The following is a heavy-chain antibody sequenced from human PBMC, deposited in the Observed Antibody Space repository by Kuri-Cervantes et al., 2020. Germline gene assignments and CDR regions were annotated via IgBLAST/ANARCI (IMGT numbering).Heavy chain of an antibody. D-gene: IGHD3-10*01. Sequence: GGSLRLSCAASGFTFSSYSMNWVRQAPGKGLEWVAVISYDGSNKYYADSVKGRFTISRDNSKNTLYLQMNSLRAEDTAVYYCAKDLGSGSSFYWGQGTLVTVSS. V-gene: IGHV3-30*18. CDR3: AKDLGSGSSFY. CDR1: GFTFSSYS. J-gene: IGHJ4*02. CDR2: ISYDGSNK.